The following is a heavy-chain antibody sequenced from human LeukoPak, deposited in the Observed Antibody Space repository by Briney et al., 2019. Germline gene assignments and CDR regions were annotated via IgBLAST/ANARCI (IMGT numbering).Heavy chain of an antibody. V-gene: IGHV1-2*02. Sequence: ASVKVSCKASGYTFTGYYMHWVRQAPGQGLEWMGWINPNSGGTNYAQKSQGRVTMTRDTSISTAYMELSRLRSDDTAVYYCARGRITAAGYYYYYGMDVWGQGTTVTVSS. CDR1: GYTFTGYY. CDR2: INPNSGGT. J-gene: IGHJ6*02. D-gene: IGHD6-13*01. CDR3: ARGRITAAGYYYYYGMDV.